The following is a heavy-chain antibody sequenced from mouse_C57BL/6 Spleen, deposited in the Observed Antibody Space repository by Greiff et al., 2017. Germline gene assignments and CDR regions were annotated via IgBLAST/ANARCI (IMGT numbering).Heavy chain of an antibody. V-gene: IGHV1-82*01. Sequence: VQLQQSGPELVKPGASVKISCKASGYAFSSSWMNWVKQRPGKGLEWIGRIYPGDGDTNYNGKFKGKATLTADKSSSTAYMQLSSLTSEDSAVYFCARGDYGSSPWFAYWGQGTLVTVSA. CDR2: IYPGDGDT. CDR1: GYAFSSSW. J-gene: IGHJ3*01. CDR3: ARGDYGSSPWFAY. D-gene: IGHD1-1*01.